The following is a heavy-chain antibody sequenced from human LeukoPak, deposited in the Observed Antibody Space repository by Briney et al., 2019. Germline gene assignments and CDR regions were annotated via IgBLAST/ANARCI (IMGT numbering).Heavy chain of an antibody. D-gene: IGHD3-3*01. V-gene: IGHV3-23*01. CDR2: ISVSGGSP. CDR1: GFTFSSYA. J-gene: IGHJ5*02. CDR3: AKGLREYDFWSGYAT. Sequence: GGSLRLSCAAYGFTFSSYAMRWVRQAPGKGLDWVSTISVSGGSPNYADSVKGRFTISRDNSKNTLFLQMNSLRAEDTALYYCAKGLREYDFWSGYATWGQGTLVTVSS.